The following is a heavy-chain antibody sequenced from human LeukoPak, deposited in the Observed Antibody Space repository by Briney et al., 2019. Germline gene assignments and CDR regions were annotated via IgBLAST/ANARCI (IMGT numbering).Heavy chain of an antibody. CDR1: GYTFTSYD. CDR3: AREHYDSSGYPVYYYYGMDV. D-gene: IGHD3-22*01. V-gene: IGHV1-18*01. J-gene: IGHJ6*02. CDR2: ISAYNGNT. Sequence: ASVTVSCKASGYTFTSYDISWVRQAPGQGVEWMGWISAYNGNTNYAQKLQGRVTMTTDTSTSTAYMELRSLRSDDTAVYYCAREHYDSSGYPVYYYYGMDVWGQGTTVTVSS.